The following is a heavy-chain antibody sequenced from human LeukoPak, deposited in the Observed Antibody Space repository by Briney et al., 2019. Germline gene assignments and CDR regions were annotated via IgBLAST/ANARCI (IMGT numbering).Heavy chain of an antibody. CDR3: ARGDKWGYFDY. CDR1: GFTVSSNY. V-gene: IGHV3-66*03. CDR2: IYSCGST. Sequence: GGSLRLSCAASGFTVSSNYMSWVRQAPGRGLEWVSVIYSCGSTYYADSVKGRFTISRDNSKNTLYLQMHSLRTEDTAIYYCARGDKWGYFDYWGQGTLVTVSS. D-gene: IGHD3-16*01. J-gene: IGHJ4*02.